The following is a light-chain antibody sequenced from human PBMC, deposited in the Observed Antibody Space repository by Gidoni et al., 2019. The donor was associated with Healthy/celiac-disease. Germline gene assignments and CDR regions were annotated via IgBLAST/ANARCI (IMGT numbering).Light chain of an antibody. CDR1: QSFLHSNGYNY. CDR3: MQALQTRG. Sequence: DIVMTHSPLSLPVTPGEPDSISCRSSQSFLHSNGYNYLDWYLQKPGQSPQLLIYLGSNRASGVPDRFSGSGSGTDFTLKISRVEAEDVGVYYCMQALQTRGFGGGTKVEIK. V-gene: IGKV2-28*01. CDR2: LGS. J-gene: IGKJ4*01.